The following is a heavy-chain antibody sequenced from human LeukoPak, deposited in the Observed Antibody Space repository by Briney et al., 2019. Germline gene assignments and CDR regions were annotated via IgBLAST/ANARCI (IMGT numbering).Heavy chain of an antibody. CDR1: GFTFSNYW. CDR3: ARDDGDV. J-gene: IGHJ6*03. CDR2: INEDGSGK. V-gene: IGHV3-7*01. Sequence: GGSLRLSCVSSGFTFSNYWMKWVRQAPGKGLEWVASINEDGSGKFSVGSVKDRITISRDNTRNSLDLQINSLTVEDTAIYYCARDDGDVWGKGTTVTVSS.